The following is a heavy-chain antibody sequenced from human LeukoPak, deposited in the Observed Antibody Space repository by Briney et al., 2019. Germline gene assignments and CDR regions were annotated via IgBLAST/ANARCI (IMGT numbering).Heavy chain of an antibody. V-gene: IGHV3-74*01. J-gene: IGHJ4*02. CDR1: GFTFSSYW. CDR2: INSDGGST. CDR3: ARKGSSSWYPYYFDY. Sequence: GGSLRLSCAASGFTFSSYWMHWVRQAPGKGLVWVSRINSDGGSTSYADSVKGRFTISRDNAKNTLYLQMNSLRAEDTAVYYCARKGSSSWYPYYFDYWGQGTLVTVSS. D-gene: IGHD6-13*01.